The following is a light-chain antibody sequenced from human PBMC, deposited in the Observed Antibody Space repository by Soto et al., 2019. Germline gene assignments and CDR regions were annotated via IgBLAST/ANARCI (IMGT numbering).Light chain of an antibody. CDR3: CSYAGNSLWV. CDR1: SSDVGGSNF. V-gene: IGLV2-11*01. CDR2: DVS. J-gene: IGLJ3*02. Sequence: QSVLTQPRSVSGSAGQSVTISCTGTSSDVGGSNFVSWYQQHAGKAPKLVIYDVSKRPSGVPDRFSGSKSGNAASLTISGLQVEDEADYYCCSYAGNSLWVFGGGTKLTVL.